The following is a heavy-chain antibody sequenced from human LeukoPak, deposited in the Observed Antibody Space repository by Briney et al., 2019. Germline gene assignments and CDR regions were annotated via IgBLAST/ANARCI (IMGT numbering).Heavy chain of an antibody. CDR2: ISSSSSYI. Sequence: PGGSLRLSCAASGFTFSSYGMSWVRQAPGKGLEWVSSISSSSSYIYYADSVKGRFTISRDNAKNSLYLQMNSLRAEDTAVYYCARKNGDYAHFDYWGQGTLVTVSS. CDR1: GFTFSSYG. J-gene: IGHJ4*02. V-gene: IGHV3-21*01. CDR3: ARKNGDYAHFDY. D-gene: IGHD4-17*01.